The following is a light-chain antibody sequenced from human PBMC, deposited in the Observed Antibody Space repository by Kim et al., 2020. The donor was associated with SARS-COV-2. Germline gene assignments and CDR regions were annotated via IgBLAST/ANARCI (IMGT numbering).Light chain of an antibody. V-gene: IGLV3-27*01. Sequence: SVSPGQTARITCSGDVLAKKYARWFQQKPGQALVLVIYKDSERPSGVPERFSGSSSGTTVTLTISGAQVEDEADYYCYSAADNNRVFGGGTQLTVL. CDR3: YSAADNNRV. CDR1: VLAKKY. J-gene: IGLJ2*01. CDR2: KDS.